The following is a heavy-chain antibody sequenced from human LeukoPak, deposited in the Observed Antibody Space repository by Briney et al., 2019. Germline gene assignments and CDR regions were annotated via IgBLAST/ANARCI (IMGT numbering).Heavy chain of an antibody. V-gene: IGHV3-30-3*01. D-gene: IGHD1-14*01. J-gene: IGHJ4*02. Sequence: GGSLRLSCAASGFTFSSYAMHWVRKAPGKGMEWVAVISYDGSNKYYADSVKGRFTISRDNSKNTLYLQMNSLRAEDTAVYYCAKDKTTIFDYWGQGTLVTVSS. CDR3: AKDKTTIFDY. CDR1: GFTFSSYA. CDR2: ISYDGSNK.